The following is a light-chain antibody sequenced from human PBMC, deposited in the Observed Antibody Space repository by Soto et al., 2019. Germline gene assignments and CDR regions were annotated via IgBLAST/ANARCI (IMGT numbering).Light chain of an antibody. Sequence: HSVLKQAASGNGVPGQATPIFCTGNSSDVGGYNYVSWYQQHPGKAPKLMIYDVSNRPSGVSNRFSGSKSGNTASLTISGLQAEDEADYYCSSYTSSSTYVFGTGTKV. CDR1: SSDVGGYNY. CDR3: SSYTSSSTYV. CDR2: DVS. J-gene: IGLJ1*01. V-gene: IGLV2-14*01.